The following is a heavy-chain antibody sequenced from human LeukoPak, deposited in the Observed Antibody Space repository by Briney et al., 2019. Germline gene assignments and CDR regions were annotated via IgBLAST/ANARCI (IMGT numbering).Heavy chain of an antibody. D-gene: IGHD5-12*01. V-gene: IGHV4-34*01. CDR2: INHSGST. CDR3: ARFNDGGYGVY. CDR1: GGSFSGYY. J-gene: IGHJ4*02. Sequence: SETLSLTCAVYGGSFSGYYWSWIRQPPGKGLEWIGEINHSGSTNYNPSLKSRVTISVDTSKNQFSLKLSSVTAADTAVYYCARFNDGGYGVYWGQGTLVTVSS.